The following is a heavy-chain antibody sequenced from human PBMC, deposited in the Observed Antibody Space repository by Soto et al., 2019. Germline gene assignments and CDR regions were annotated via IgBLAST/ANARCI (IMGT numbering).Heavy chain of an antibody. V-gene: IGHV1-2*02. CDR2: INPKSGGT. CDR3: AREFVVKTLLNAGSLHFDN. Sequence: GASVKVACTASGYSLTDSYVHWVRQAPGQGLQWMGWINPKSGGTKYVHRFQGRVTMTSDTSISTVHMELRRLRSDDTAVYFCAREFVVKTLLNAGSLHFDNWGLGTLGTVS. CDR1: GYSLTDSY. D-gene: IGHD2-21*01. J-gene: IGHJ4*02.